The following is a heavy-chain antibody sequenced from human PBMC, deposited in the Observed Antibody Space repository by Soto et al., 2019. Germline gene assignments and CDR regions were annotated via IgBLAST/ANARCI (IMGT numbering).Heavy chain of an antibody. J-gene: IGHJ4*02. V-gene: IGHV3-23*01. CDR3: AKDRSYYDFWSGSVAEHDY. CDR1: VFTFSSYA. CDR2: ISGSGGST. D-gene: IGHD3-3*01. Sequence: GGSLRLSCAASVFTFSSYAMSWVRQAPGKGLEWVSAISGSGGSTYYADSVKGRFTISRDNSKNTLYLQMNSLRAEDTAVYYCAKDRSYYDFWSGSVAEHDYWGQGTLVTVSS.